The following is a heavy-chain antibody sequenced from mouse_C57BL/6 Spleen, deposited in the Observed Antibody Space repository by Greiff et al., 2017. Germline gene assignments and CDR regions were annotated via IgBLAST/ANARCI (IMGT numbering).Heavy chain of an antibody. D-gene: IGHD2-5*01. CDR1: GFTFSDYG. Sequence: EVKLVESGGGLVKPGGSLKLSCAASGFTFSDYGMHWVRQAPEKGLEWVAYISSGSSTIYYADTVKGRFTSSRDNAKNTLFLQMTSLRSEDTAMYYGARLSAYDRNYYFDYWGQGTTLTVSS. J-gene: IGHJ2*01. CDR3: ARLSAYDRNYYFDY. V-gene: IGHV5-17*01. CDR2: ISSGSSTI.